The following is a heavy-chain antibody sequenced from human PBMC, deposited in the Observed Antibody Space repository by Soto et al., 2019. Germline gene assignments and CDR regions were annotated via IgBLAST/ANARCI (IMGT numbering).Heavy chain of an antibody. J-gene: IGHJ4*02. CDR2: ITSKASNYAT. CDR3: TRRNGDHGDLYDY. Sequence: EVQLVESGGGLGQPGGSLKLSCAASGFTFSGSAMHWVRQASGKGLESVGHITSKASNYATAYAASVKGRFTISRDDSKNTTYLQMNSLKNEDTAVYYCTRRNGDHGDLYDYWGQGTLVTVSS. CDR1: GFTFSGSA. D-gene: IGHD3-10*01. V-gene: IGHV3-73*02.